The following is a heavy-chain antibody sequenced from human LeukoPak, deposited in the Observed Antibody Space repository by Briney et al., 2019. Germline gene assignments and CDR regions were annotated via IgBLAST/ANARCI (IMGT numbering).Heavy chain of an antibody. D-gene: IGHD3-22*01. Sequence: GGSLRLSCAASGFTFSTYWMHWVRQAPGKGLVWVSRIKSDGGTIYADSVKVRFTISRDNAKKTVSLQMNSLRPEDTGVYYCARAPSEIGGYYPEYFRHWGQGALVTVSS. CDR3: ARAPSEIGGYYPEYFRH. V-gene: IGHV3-74*01. J-gene: IGHJ1*01. CDR1: GFTFSTYW. CDR2: IKSDGGT.